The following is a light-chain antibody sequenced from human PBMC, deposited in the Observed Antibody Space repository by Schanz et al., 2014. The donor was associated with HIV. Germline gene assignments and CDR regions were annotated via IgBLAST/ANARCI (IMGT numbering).Light chain of an antibody. CDR1: QGISSY. V-gene: IGKV1-9*01. CDR3: QQYNAYSWT. Sequence: IQLTQSPSSLSASVGDRVTITCRASQGISSYLAWYPQKPGKAPKLLIYAAYTLQSGVPSRFSGSGSGTDFTLTISSLQPDDFATYYCQQYNAYSWTFGQGTKVEI. J-gene: IGKJ1*01. CDR2: AAY.